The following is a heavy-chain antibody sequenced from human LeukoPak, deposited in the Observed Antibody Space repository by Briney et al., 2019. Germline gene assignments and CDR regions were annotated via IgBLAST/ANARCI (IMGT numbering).Heavy chain of an antibody. V-gene: IGHV4-39*01. Sequence: PSETLSLTCTVSGGSLSSSSYYWGWIRQPPGKGLEWIGSIYYSGSTYYNPSLKSRVTISVDTSKNQFSLKLSSVTAADTAVYYCARQAQAVAGFDYWGQGTLVTVSS. CDR2: IYYSGST. CDR3: ARQAQAVAGFDY. CDR1: GGSLSSSSYY. J-gene: IGHJ4*02. D-gene: IGHD6-19*01.